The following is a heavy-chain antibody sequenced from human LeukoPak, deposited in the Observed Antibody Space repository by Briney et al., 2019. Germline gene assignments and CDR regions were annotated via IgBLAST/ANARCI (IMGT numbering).Heavy chain of an antibody. J-gene: IGHJ6*04. V-gene: IGHV1-69*13. CDR3: ARGSTTEQENYYYYYGMDV. D-gene: IGHD4-17*01. CDR2: IIPIFGTA. Sequence: SVTVSCTASGGTFTIYAISWVRQAPEQGLEWMGGIIPIFGTANYAQKFQGRVTITADESTSTAYMELSSLRSEDTAVYYCARGSTTEQENYYYYYGMDVWGKGTTVTVSS. CDR1: GGTFTIYA.